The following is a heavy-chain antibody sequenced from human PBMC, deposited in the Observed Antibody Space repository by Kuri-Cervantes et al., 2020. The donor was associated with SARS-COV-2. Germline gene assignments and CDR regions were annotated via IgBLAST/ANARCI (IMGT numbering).Heavy chain of an antibody. Sequence: ASVKVSCKASGYTFTSYAMHWVRQAPGQRLEWMGWINAGNGNTKYSQKFQGRVTITADKSTSTAYMELSSLRSEDTAVYYCARASSGYDLDIDYWGQGTLVTVSS. D-gene: IGHD5-12*01. CDR1: GYTFTSYA. J-gene: IGHJ4*02. CDR3: ARASSGYDLDIDY. CDR2: INAGNGNT. V-gene: IGHV1-3*01.